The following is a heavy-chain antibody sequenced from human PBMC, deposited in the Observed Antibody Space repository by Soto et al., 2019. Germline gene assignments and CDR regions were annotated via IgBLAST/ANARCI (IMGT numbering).Heavy chain of an antibody. D-gene: IGHD2-2*03. V-gene: IGHV4-59*11. CDR3: ASGWMAAFDN. CDR1: GDSIKTHY. CDR2: IYYSGST. J-gene: IGHJ4*02. Sequence: KPSETLSLTCNVTGDSIKTHYWSWIRQAPGKGLEWIGYIYYSGSTLYNPSLKRRVTISADTAKNQFSLRLTSLTAADTAVYYCASGWMAAFDNWGQGTLVTVS.